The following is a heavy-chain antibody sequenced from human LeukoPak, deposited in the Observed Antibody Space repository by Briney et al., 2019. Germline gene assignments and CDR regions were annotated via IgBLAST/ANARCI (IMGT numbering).Heavy chain of an antibody. J-gene: IGHJ4*02. V-gene: IGHV1-46*01. CDR3: ARGNTPTSYDILTGSHLYYFDY. CDR2: INPSGGST. Sequence: ASVKVSCKASGYTFTSYYMHWVRQAPGQGLEWMGRINPSGGSTSYAQKFQGRVTMTRDMSTSTVYMELSSLRSEDTAVYYCARGNTPTSYDILTGSHLYYFDYWGQGTPVTVSS. CDR1: GYTFTSYY. D-gene: IGHD3-9*01.